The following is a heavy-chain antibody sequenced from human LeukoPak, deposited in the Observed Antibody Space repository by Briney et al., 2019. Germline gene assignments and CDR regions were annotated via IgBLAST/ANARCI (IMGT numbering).Heavy chain of an antibody. CDR1: GFTFSSYA. CDR3: ARDRPQPSHRGYYYYVMDV. CDR2: LSYEGSNK. V-gene: IGHV3-30*04. J-gene: IGHJ6*04. Sequence: PGGSLRLPGAAPGFTFSSYAMHGVRQPPGKGRGGVAVLSYEGSNKYDADSVKGRLTISRDNSKNTLYLQMNSRIAEHTAGDYCARDRPQPSHRGYYYYVMDVCGKGTTVTVSS. D-gene: IGHD2-2*01.